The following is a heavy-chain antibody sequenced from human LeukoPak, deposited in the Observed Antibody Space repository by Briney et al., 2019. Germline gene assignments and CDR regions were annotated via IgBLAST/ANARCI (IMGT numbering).Heavy chain of an antibody. Sequence: GASVKVSCKASGYSFTGYYMHWVRQAPGQGLEWMGRINPKSGDTKYAQKLRGRVTMTRDTSISTAYMELSRLRSDDTAVFYCAREGDELFFDYWGQGTLDTVSS. J-gene: IGHJ4*02. D-gene: IGHD1-7*01. CDR2: INPKSGDT. CDR3: AREGDELFFDY. CDR1: GYSFTGYY. V-gene: IGHV1-2*06.